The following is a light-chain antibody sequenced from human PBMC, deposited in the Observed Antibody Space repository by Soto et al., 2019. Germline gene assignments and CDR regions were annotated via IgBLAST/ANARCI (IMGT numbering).Light chain of an antibody. Sequence: QAVVTQEPSLTVSPGGTVTLTCASSTGAVTSGYYPNWFQQKAGQAPRVLIYSTSNKHSWTPARFSGSLLGGKAALTLSGVQPEDVAEYYCLLFYGDAWVFGGGTKLTVL. CDR1: TGAVTSGYY. CDR3: LLFYGDAWV. J-gene: IGLJ3*02. V-gene: IGLV7-43*01. CDR2: STS.